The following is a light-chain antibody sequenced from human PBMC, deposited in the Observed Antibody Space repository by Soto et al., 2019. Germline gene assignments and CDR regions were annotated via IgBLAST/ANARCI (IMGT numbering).Light chain of an antibody. J-gene: IGLJ1*01. Sequence: QSALTQPRSVSASPGQSVTISCTGTGGDVGGYNSVSWYQQHPGKAPKLILFDVYKRPTGVPERFSASKSGNTASLTISGLQPEDEADYYCCSYAGTYSLPYVFGGGTKLTVL. CDR2: DVY. V-gene: IGLV2-11*01. CDR3: CSYAGTYSLPYV. CDR1: GGDVGGYNS.